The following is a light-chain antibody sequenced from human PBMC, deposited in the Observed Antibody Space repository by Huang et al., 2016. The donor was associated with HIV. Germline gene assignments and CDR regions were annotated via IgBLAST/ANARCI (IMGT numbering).Light chain of an antibody. CDR1: QSVSTY. Sequence: EIVLTQSPATLSLSPGERATLSCRANQSVSTYLAWYQHKPGQAPRLLIYDASNSATAIPARFSGSGSGTDFTLTISSLEPEDFAVYYCQQRSNWPPITFGQGTRLEIK. CDR3: QQRSNWPPIT. J-gene: IGKJ5*01. V-gene: IGKV3-11*01. CDR2: DAS.